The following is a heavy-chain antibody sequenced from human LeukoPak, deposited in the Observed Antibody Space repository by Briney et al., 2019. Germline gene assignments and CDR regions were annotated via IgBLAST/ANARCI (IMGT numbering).Heavy chain of an antibody. J-gene: IGHJ3*02. CDR1: GGSFSSDTYY. V-gene: IGHV4-61*02. CDR2: IYTSGST. Sequence: PSETLSLTCTVSGGSFSSDTYYWSWIRQPAGMGLEWIGRIYTSGSTDYNPSLKSRVTISVDTSKNQFSLKLSSVTAADTAVYYCARDLPYDSSGYSTLDAFDIWGQGTMVTVSS. D-gene: IGHD3-22*01. CDR3: ARDLPYDSSGYSTLDAFDI.